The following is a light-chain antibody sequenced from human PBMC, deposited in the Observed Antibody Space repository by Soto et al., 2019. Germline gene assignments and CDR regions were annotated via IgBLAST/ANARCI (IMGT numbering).Light chain of an antibody. Sequence: EIVLTQSPGTLSLSPGERATLSCRASQSVSRSYLAWYQQKPGQAPRLLISGASTRATGIPDMFSGSGSESDFALTITRLEPEDVAVYYCQQYGSLPHPWVTFGQGTKLEIK. V-gene: IGKV3-20*01. CDR2: GAS. CDR3: QQYGSLPHPWVT. J-gene: IGKJ2*01. CDR1: QSVSRSY.